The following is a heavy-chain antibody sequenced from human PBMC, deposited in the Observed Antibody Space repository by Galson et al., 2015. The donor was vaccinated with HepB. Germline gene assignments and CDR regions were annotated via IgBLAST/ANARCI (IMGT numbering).Heavy chain of an antibody. D-gene: IGHD1-26*01. J-gene: IGHJ4*02. CDR1: GFNLSESA. Sequence: SLRLSCADPGFNLSESAMHWVRQASGKGLEWVGRIRTKPKNYATAYAESVRGRFTISRDDSKNTAYLQMNSLKTEDTAVYYWAKGSVGTFDIWGQGALVTVSS. V-gene: IGHV3-73*01. CDR3: AKGSVGTFDI. CDR2: IRTKPKNYAT.